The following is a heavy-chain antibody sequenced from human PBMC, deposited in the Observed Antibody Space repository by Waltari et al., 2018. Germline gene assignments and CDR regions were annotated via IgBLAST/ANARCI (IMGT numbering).Heavy chain of an antibody. CDR1: GLTVSIFA. J-gene: IGHJ4*02. CDR3: AKDHGVAY. CDR2: ISNSGAVT. V-gene: IGHV3-23*01. Sequence: QLLESGGGLVQPGGYIRLSCSDYGLTVSIFAMSWVRQAPGKGLEWVSVISNSGAVTYYSDSVKGRFTISRDNSKKTLYLQMNSLRVEDTAVYYCAKDHGVAYWGRGTLVTVSA. D-gene: IGHD3-16*01.